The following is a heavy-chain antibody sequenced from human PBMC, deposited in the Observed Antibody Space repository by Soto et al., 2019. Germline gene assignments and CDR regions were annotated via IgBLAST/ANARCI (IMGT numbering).Heavy chain of an antibody. CDR3: ARAGFHFGLDV. Sequence: QVQLLESGGGVVQPGRSLRLSCAASAFTFSDFAMHWVRQAPGKGLEWMAVMSSDGTTIYYAGSVKGRFTISRDNFKRTLYLKRNRLRPDDTAVYYCARAGFHFGLDVWGLGTTVTVS. D-gene: IGHD3-9*01. CDR2: MSSDGTTI. J-gene: IGHJ6*02. CDR1: AFTFSDFA. V-gene: IGHV3-30-3*01.